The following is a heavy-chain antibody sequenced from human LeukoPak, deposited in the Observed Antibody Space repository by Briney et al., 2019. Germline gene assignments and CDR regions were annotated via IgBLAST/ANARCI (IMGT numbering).Heavy chain of an antibody. CDR1: GYTFTSYD. J-gene: IGHJ4*02. Sequence: ASVKVSCKASGYTFTSYDINWVRQATGQGLEWMGWMNPNSGNTGYAQKFQGRVTMTRNTSMSIAYMELSSLRSEDTAVYYCARGKLFTVTLWYWGQGTLVTVSS. CDR3: ARGKLFTVTLWY. D-gene: IGHD4-17*01. CDR2: MNPNSGNT. V-gene: IGHV1-8*01.